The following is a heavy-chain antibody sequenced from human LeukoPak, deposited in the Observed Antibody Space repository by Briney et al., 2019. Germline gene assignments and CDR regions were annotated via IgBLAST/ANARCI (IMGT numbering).Heavy chain of an antibody. CDR1: GFTFNTYS. CDR3: ARDPYSGNYGNYYYYYMDV. D-gene: IGHD1-26*01. J-gene: IGHJ6*03. Sequence: GGSLRLSCEASGFTFNTYSMNWVRQAPGKGLEWVSYISSGNSNIFYADSVKGRFTISRDNAKNSLYLQMNSLGPEDTAVYYCARDPYSGNYGNYYYYYMDVWGKGTTVTISS. CDR2: ISSGNSNI. V-gene: IGHV3-21*05.